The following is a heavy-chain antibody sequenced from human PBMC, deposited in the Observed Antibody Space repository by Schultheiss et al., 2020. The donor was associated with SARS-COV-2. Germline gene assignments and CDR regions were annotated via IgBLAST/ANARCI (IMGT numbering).Heavy chain of an antibody. J-gene: IGHJ4*02. CDR3: ARDWAYGDYAGFDY. CDR2: LYHSGST. Sequence: SQTLSLTCSVSGDSVSSGDFYCSWIRQPPGKGLEWIGYLYHSGSTYYNPSLKSRVTISVDTSKNQFSLDLSSVTAADTAVYFCARDWAYGDYAGFDYWGQGTLVTVSS. V-gene: IGHV4-30-4*01. CDR1: GDSVSSGDFY. D-gene: IGHD4-17*01.